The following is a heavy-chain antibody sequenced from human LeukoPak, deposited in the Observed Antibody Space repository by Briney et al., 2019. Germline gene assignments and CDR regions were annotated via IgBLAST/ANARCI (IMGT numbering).Heavy chain of an antibody. CDR3: ARVKGSGWLYQYYLDY. CDR1: GGSFSGYY. CDR2: INHSGST. J-gene: IGHJ4*02. Sequence: SETLSLTCAVYGGSFSGYYWSWIRQPPGKGLEWIGEINHSGSTNYNPSLKSRVTISVDTSKNQFSLKLSSVTAADTAVYYCARVKGSGWLYQYYLDYWGQGTLVTVSS. D-gene: IGHD6-19*01. V-gene: IGHV4-34*01.